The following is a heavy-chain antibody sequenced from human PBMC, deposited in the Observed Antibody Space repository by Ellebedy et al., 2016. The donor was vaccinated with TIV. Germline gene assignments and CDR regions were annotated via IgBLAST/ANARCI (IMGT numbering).Heavy chain of an antibody. V-gene: IGHV3-30*18. CDR3: VKNRASLDH. J-gene: IGHJ4*02. D-gene: IGHD2-2*01. CDR2: ISYHGADY. Sequence: GESLKISCAVSGFSFSTYGFHWVRQAPGKGLEWVAVISYHGADYFYAESVRGRFIISRDNSKNTLYLQMNSLRPEDTAIYYCVKNRASLDHWGQGALVTVSS. CDR1: GFSFSTYG.